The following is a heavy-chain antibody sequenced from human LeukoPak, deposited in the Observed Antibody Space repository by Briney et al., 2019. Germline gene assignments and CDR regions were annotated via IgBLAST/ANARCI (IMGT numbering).Heavy chain of an antibody. D-gene: IGHD6-19*01. V-gene: IGHV3-23*01. Sequence: GGSLRLSCAASGFTFSSYAMSWVRQAPGKGLEWVSASGSGGGTYYADSVKGRFTISRDNSKNTLYLQMNSLRAEDTAVYYCAQHNSGIGFDPRGQGTLVTVSS. CDR2: SGSGGGT. CDR3: AQHNSGIGFDP. J-gene: IGHJ5*02. CDR1: GFTFSSYA.